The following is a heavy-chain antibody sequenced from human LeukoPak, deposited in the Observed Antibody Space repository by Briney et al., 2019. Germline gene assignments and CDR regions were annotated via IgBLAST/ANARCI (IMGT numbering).Heavy chain of an antibody. CDR3: AASEAMGLFDY. Sequence: SVKVSCKASGFTFTSSAVQWVRQARGQRLEWIGWIVVGSGNTNYAQKFQERVTITRDMSTSTAYMELSSLSSEDTAVYYCAASEAMGLFDYWGQGTLVTVSS. V-gene: IGHV1-58*01. J-gene: IGHJ4*02. CDR1: GFTFTSSA. CDR2: IVVGSGNT. D-gene: IGHD2-8*01.